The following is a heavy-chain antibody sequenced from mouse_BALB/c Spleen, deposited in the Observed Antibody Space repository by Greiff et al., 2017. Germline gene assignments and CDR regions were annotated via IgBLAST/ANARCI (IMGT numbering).Heavy chain of an antibody. J-gene: IGHJ4*01. CDR3: ARHNWDTPAMDY. Sequence: EVKVVESGGDLVKPGGSLKLSCAASGFTFSSYGMSWVRQTPDKRLEWVATISSGGSYTYYPDSVKGRFTISRDNAKNTLYLQISSLKSEDTAMYYCARHNWDTPAMDYWGQGTSVTVSS. CDR2: ISSGGSYT. V-gene: IGHV5-6*01. D-gene: IGHD4-1*01. CDR1: GFTFSSYG.